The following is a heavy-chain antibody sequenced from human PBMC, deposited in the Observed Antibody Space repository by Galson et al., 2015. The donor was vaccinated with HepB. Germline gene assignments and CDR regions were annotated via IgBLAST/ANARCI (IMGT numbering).Heavy chain of an antibody. D-gene: IGHD6-19*01. CDR1: GFTFSDAW. V-gene: IGHV3-15*01. CDR3: TTLQWT. Sequence: SLRLSCAASGFTFSDAWMYWVRQAPGKRLEWVGRIKSKTDNDTTGYAAPVEGRFTISRDDSKNTLYLQMNGLKTEDTAVYYCTTLQWTWGQGTLVTVSS. CDR2: IKSKTDNDTT. J-gene: IGHJ5*02.